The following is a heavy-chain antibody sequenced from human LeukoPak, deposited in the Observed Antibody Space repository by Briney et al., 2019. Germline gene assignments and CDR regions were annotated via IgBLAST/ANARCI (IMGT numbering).Heavy chain of an antibody. D-gene: IGHD6-19*01. CDR3: ARFFSSGWYPHDAFDI. CDR2: MNPNSGNT. V-gene: IGHV1-8*01. J-gene: IGHJ3*02. Sequence: ASVKVSCKASGYTFTSYDINWVRQATGQGLEWMGWMNPNSGNTGYAQKFQGRVTMTRNTSISTAYMELSSLRSEDTAVYYCARFFSSGWYPHDAFDIWGQGTTVTVSS. CDR1: GYTFTSYD.